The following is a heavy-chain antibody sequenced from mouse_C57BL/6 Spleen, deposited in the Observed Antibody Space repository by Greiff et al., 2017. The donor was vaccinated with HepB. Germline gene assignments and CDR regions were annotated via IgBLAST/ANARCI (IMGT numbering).Heavy chain of an antibody. D-gene: IGHD2-5*01. CDR3: ARWDSNYVLVFDY. CDR1: GYTFTNYW. CDR2: IYPGGGYT. J-gene: IGHJ2*01. Sequence: QVQLKESGAELVRPGTSVKMSCKASGYTFTNYWIGWAKQRPGHGLEWIGDIYPGGGYTNYNEKFKGKATLTADKSSSTAYMQFSSLTSEDSAIYDCARWDSNYVLVFDYWGQGTTLTVSS. V-gene: IGHV1-63*01.